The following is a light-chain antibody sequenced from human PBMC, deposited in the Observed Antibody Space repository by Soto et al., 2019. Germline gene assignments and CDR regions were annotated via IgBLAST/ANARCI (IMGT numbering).Light chain of an antibody. CDR2: GAS. V-gene: IGKV3-15*01. J-gene: IGKJ1*01. CDR1: QGVSSY. CDR3: QQYSNWLTWT. Sequence: EIVMTQSPATLSVSPGERATLSCRASQGVSSYLAWYQQKPGQAPRLLIYGASTRATGIPARFSGSGSGTEFTLTISSLQSGDFAVYYCQQYSNWLTWTFGQGTKVEIK.